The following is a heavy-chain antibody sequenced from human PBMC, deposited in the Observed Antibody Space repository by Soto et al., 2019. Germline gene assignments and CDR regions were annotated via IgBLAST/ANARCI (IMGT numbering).Heavy chain of an antibody. V-gene: IGHV5-10-1*01. J-gene: IGHJ3*02. D-gene: IGHD2-2*01. CDR3: ATRIGDRSSTRCSDAFDI. CDR1: GYSFTSYW. Sequence: EPLSICYRGAGYSFTSYWISWVSKMPGKGLEWMGRLHPSDSYTNYSPSFQGHVTISADKSISTAYLHWSSLKASDTAMYYCATRIGDRSSTRCSDAFDIWDQGTMVTV. CDR2: LHPSDSYT.